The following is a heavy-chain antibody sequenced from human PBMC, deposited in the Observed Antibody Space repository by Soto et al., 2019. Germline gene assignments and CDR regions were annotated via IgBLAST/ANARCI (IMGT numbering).Heavy chain of an antibody. CDR2: ISGSGGST. J-gene: IGHJ4*02. Sequence: GGSLRLSCAASGFTFSNYAMSWVRQAPGKGLEWVSAISGSGGSTYYADSVKGRFTISRDNSKNTLYLQMNSLRAEDTAVYYCAKDRSSGWFRADYWGQGTLVTVSS. CDR1: GFTFSNYA. CDR3: AKDRSSGWFRADY. D-gene: IGHD6-19*01. V-gene: IGHV3-23*01.